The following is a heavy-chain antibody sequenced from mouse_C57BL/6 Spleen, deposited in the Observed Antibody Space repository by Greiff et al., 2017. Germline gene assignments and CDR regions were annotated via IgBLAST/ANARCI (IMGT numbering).Heavy chain of an antibody. CDR1: GYAFTNYL. D-gene: IGHD1-1*01. Sequence: QVQLKESGAELVRPGTSVKVSCKASGYAFTNYLIEWVKQRPGQGLEWIGVINPGSGGTNYNEKFKGKATLTADKSSSTAYMQLSSLTSEDSAVYFCARSERDYYGSSPYYAMDYWGQGTSVTVSS. V-gene: IGHV1-54*01. CDR2: INPGSGGT. CDR3: ARSERDYYGSSPYYAMDY. J-gene: IGHJ4*01.